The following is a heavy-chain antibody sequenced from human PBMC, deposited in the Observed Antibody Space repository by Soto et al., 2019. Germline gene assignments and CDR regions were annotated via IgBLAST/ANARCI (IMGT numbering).Heavy chain of an antibody. CDR3: ARDRVVVVTAAYYYYYGMDV. Sequence: ASVKVSCKASGYTFTSYGISWVRQAPGQGLEWMGWISAYNGNTNYAQKLQGRVTMTTDASTSTAYMELRSLRSDDTAVYYCARDRVVVVTAAYYYYYGMDVWGQGTT. D-gene: IGHD2-2*01. CDR1: GYTFTSYG. V-gene: IGHV1-18*04. J-gene: IGHJ6*02. CDR2: ISAYNGNT.